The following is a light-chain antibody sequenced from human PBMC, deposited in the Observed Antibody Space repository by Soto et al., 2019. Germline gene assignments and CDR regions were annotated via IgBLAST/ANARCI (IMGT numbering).Light chain of an antibody. CDR2: DVT. J-gene: IGLJ1*01. Sequence: QSALTQPRSVSGSPGQSVTISCTGTSSDVGAYNFVSWYQHHPGKAPKLIIYDVTERPSGVPDRFSGSKSGNSASLTISGLQTEDEADYYCCSYAGSYTYVFGTGTKVTVL. CDR3: CSYAGSYTYV. V-gene: IGLV2-11*01. CDR1: SSDVGAYNF.